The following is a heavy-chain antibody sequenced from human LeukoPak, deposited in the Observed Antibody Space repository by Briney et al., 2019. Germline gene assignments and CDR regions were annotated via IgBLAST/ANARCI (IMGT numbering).Heavy chain of an antibody. J-gene: IGHJ4*02. CDR1: GGSISSGGYY. CDR2: IHYSGSA. D-gene: IGHD4-23*01. Sequence: KPSETLSLTCTVSGGSISSGGYYWSWIRQPPGRGLEWIAYIHYSGSAAYNPSLKSRVTISRDMSTNQFSLKMTSVTAADTAVYFCARDMGAPDYGSYSVDYWGQGTLVTVSS. CDR3: ARDMGAPDYGSYSVDY. V-gene: IGHV4-61*08.